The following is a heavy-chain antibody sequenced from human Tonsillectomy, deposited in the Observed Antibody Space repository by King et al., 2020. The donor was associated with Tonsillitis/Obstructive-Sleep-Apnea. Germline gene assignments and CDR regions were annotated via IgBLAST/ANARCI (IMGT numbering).Heavy chain of an antibody. CDR3: ARRKDGWTQRTPDALDI. CDR1: GGTFSSYA. CDR2: IIPIFGTA. V-gene: IGHV1-69*01. D-gene: IGHD3/OR15-3a*01. J-gene: IGHJ3*02. Sequence: QLVQSGAEVKKPGSSVKVSCKASGGTFSSYAISWVRQAPGQGLEWMGGIIPIFGTANYAQKFQGRVTITADESTSTAYMELSSLRSEDTSVYYCARRKDGWTQRTPDALDIAREGTMVTVPP.